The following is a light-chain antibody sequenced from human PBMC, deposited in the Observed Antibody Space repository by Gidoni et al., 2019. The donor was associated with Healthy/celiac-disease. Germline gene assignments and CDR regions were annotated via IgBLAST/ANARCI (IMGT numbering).Light chain of an antibody. CDR2: EDN. CDR3: QSYDSSNNV. J-gene: IGLJ6*01. CDR1: SGSIASNY. Sequence: NFMLTQPHSVSESPGKTVTIPCTGSSGSIASNYVQWYQQRPGSAPTTVIYEDNQSPSGVPDRFSGSIDSSSNSASLTISGLKTEDEADYYCQSYDSSNNVFGSGTKVTVL. V-gene: IGLV6-57*02.